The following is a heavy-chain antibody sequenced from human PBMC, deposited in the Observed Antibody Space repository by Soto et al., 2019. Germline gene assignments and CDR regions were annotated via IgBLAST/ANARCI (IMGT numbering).Heavy chain of an antibody. D-gene: IGHD1-26*01. J-gene: IGHJ4*02. CDR2: LYSGGST. CDR3: ARATVGASDFGFDS. Sequence: EVQLVESGGGLVQPGGSLRLSCAASGFTVNDYYMSWVRQAPGKGLEWVSLLYSGGSTIYSDSVKGRVTISRDSSKNTLSRQMNSLRAEDTAVYYCARATVGASDFGFDSWGQGTLVTVSS. V-gene: IGHV3-53*01. CDR1: GFTVNDYY.